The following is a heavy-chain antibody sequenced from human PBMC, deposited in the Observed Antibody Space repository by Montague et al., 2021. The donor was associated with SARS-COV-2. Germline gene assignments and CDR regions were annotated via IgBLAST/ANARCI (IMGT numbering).Heavy chain of an antibody. Sequence: SETLSLTRAVYGGSFSGHYWSWIRQHPGKGLEWIGEINNSGSTNYNPSLKSRVTISVDTSKNQFSLKLHSVTAADTAVYYCARGRIEVSMIVVVLTGASYYMDVWGKGTTVTVSS. J-gene: IGHJ6*03. CDR2: INNSGST. CDR1: GGSFSGHY. V-gene: IGHV4-34*01. D-gene: IGHD3-22*01. CDR3: ARGRIEVSMIVVVLTGASYYMDV.